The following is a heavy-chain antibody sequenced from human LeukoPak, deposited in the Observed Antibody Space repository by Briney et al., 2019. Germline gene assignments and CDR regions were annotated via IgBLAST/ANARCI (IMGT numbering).Heavy chain of an antibody. V-gene: IGHV3-21*01. Sequence: GGSLRLSCAASGFTFSSYSMSWVRQAPGKGLEWVSSISSSSSYIYFADSVKGRFTISRDNAKNSVYLQMNSLGAEDTAVYYCARGQYDYSSSWYGDYWGQGTLVTVSS. D-gene: IGHD6-13*01. CDR2: ISSSSSYI. CDR1: GFTFSSYS. J-gene: IGHJ4*02. CDR3: ARGQYDYSSSWYGDY.